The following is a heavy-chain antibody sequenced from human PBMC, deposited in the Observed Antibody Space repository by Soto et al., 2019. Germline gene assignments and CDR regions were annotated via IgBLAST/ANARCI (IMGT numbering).Heavy chain of an antibody. CDR3: ARDTVAGWGYWFDP. CDR1: GFTFSSYS. J-gene: IGHJ5*02. Sequence: PGGSLRLSCAASGFTFSSYSMNWVRQAPGKGLEWVSYISSSSSTIYYADSVKGRFTISRDNAKNSLYLQMNSLRDEDTAVYYCARDTVAGWGYWFDPWGQGTLVTVSS. V-gene: IGHV3-48*02. D-gene: IGHD6-19*01. CDR2: ISSSSSTI.